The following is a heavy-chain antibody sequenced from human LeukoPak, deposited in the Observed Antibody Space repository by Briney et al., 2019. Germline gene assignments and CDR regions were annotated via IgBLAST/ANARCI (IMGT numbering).Heavy chain of an antibody. Sequence: GESLKISCRGSGYSFTTYWVAWVRQMPGKGLEWMGMFYPGDSDTRYSPSFQGQVTISADKSISTAHQQWSSLKASDTAMYYCARHRGSGYYDYWGQGTLVTVSS. V-gene: IGHV5-51*01. CDR1: GYSFTTYW. J-gene: IGHJ4*02. CDR2: FYPGDSDT. D-gene: IGHD3-22*01. CDR3: ARHRGSGYYDY.